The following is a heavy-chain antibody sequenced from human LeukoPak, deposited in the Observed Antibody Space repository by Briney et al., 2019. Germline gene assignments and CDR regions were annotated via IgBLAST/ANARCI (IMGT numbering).Heavy chain of an antibody. Sequence: SETLSLTCTVSGGSISSSSYYWGWIRHPPGKALEWMGSIYYSGSTYYNPSLKSRVTISVDTSKNQFSLKLSSVTAADTAVYYCARLDYDFWSGSARWFDPWGQGTLVTVSS. J-gene: IGHJ5*02. CDR3: ARLDYDFWSGSARWFDP. CDR2: IYYSGST. V-gene: IGHV4-39*01. CDR1: GGSISSSSYY. D-gene: IGHD3-3*01.